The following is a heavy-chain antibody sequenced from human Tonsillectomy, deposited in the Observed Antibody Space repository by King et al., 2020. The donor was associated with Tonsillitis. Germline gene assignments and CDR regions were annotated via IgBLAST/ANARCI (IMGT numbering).Heavy chain of an antibody. Sequence: QVQLPQWGAGLLKPSETLSLTCAVSGGSFSGHYWSWIRQPPGKGLEWIGEINHSGSTNYHPSLKSRITISVDTSKNYFSLRLSSVTAADTAVYYCAGALTVFGVLTIAGWFDPWGQGTLVTVSS. J-gene: IGHJ5*02. D-gene: IGHD3-3*01. CDR2: INHSGST. CDR3: AGALTVFGVLTIAGWFDP. V-gene: IGHV4-34*01. CDR1: GGSFSGHY.